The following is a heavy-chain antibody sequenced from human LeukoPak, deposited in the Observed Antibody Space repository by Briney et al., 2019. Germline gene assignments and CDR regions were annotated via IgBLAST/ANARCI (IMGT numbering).Heavy chain of an antibody. D-gene: IGHD4/OR15-4a*01. CDR1: DGSISSGSYY. V-gene: IGHV4-61*02. CDR2: IYTTGST. Sequence: SETLSLTCTVSDGSISSGSYYWSWIRQPAGKGLDWIGRIYTTGSTDYNPSLKSRVTISVDTSKNQFSLNLTSVTAADTAVYYCARGWTMVAEKNWGQGILVTVSS. J-gene: IGHJ4*02. CDR3: ARGWTMVAEKN.